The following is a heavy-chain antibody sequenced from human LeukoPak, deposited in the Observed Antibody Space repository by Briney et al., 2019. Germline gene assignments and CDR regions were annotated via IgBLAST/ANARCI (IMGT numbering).Heavy chain of an antibody. J-gene: IGHJ4*02. D-gene: IGHD3-3*01. V-gene: IGHV5-51*01. CDR1: GYRFTSYW. CDR2: IYPGDSEI. Sequence: HGESLKISCKGSGYRFTSYWIGWVRQVPGKGLELMGIIYPGDSEIRYSPSFQGQVTISADKSISTAYLQWSSLKASDTAMYYCAKHSPSDFWSGYPGAFDFWGQGTPVTVSS. CDR3: AKHSPSDFWSGYPGAFDF.